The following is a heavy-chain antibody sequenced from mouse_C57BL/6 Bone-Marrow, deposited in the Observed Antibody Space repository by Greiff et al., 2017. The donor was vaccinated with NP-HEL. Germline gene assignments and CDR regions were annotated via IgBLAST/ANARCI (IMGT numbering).Heavy chain of an antibody. Sequence: QVQLQQPGAELVKPGASVKLSCKASGYTFTSYWMHWVKQRPGQGLEWIGMIHPNSGSTNYNEKFKSKATLTVAKSSSTAYMQLSSRTSEDSAVYYCARRRGTAQVYYAMDYWGQGTSVTVSS. D-gene: IGHD3-2*02. J-gene: IGHJ4*01. V-gene: IGHV1-64*01. CDR3: ARRRGTAQVYYAMDY. CDR2: IHPNSGST. CDR1: GYTFTSYW.